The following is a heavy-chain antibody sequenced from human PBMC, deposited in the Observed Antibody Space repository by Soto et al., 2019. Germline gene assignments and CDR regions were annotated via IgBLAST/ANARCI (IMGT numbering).Heavy chain of an antibody. CDR1: GFTFSSYG. Sequence: GSLRLSCAASGFTFSSYGMHWVRQAPGKGLEWVAVISYDGSNKYYADSVKGRFTISRDNSKNTLYLQMNSLRAEDTAVYYCAKSPTAAGTTDKRPQYYYYGMDVWGQGTTVTVSS. CDR3: AKSPTAAGTTDKRPQYYYYGMDV. J-gene: IGHJ6*02. CDR2: ISYDGSNK. D-gene: IGHD6-13*01. V-gene: IGHV3-30*18.